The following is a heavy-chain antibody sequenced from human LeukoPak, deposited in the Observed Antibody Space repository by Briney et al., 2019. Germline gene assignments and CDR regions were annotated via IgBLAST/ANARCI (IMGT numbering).Heavy chain of an antibody. D-gene: IGHD6-19*01. CDR2: IRNDGSNK. V-gene: IGHV3-30*02. J-gene: IGHJ4*02. CDR1: GFTFSNYG. Sequence: GGSLRLSCAASGFTFSNYGMNWVRQAPGKGLEWVAFIRNDGSNKYYADSVKGRFTISRDNPKNTLYLQMNSLRAEDTAVYYCASHIAVAGTGVDYWGQGTLVTVSS. CDR3: ASHIAVAGTGVDY.